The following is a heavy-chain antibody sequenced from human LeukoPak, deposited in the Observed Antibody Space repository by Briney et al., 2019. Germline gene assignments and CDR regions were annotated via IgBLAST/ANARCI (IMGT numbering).Heavy chain of an antibody. CDR3: ARYYYDSSGYYHDY. CDR1: GGSISNRY. V-gene: IGHV4-59*11. D-gene: IGHD3-22*01. Sequence: SETLSLTCTVSGGSISNRYWSWIRQPPGKGLEWIGYIYHSGSTNYNPSLKSRVTISVDTSKNQFSLKLTSVTAADTAVYYCARYYYDSSGYYHDYWGQGTLVTVSS. J-gene: IGHJ4*02. CDR2: IYHSGST.